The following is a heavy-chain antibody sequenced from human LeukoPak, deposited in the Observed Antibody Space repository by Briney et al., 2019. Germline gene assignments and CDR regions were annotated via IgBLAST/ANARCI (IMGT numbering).Heavy chain of an antibody. CDR2: YDGGST. CDR3: ARYSLQQLPPSYFDY. J-gene: IGHJ4*02. V-gene: IGHV3-66*01. Sequence: GGSLRLSCAASGFTVSTNSMSWVRQAPGKGLEWVSVYDGGSTYHTDSVKGRFSISRDNSKNTVYLQMNSLRAEDTAVYYCARYSLQQLPPSYFDYWGQGTLVTVSS. D-gene: IGHD6-13*01. CDR1: GFTVSTNS.